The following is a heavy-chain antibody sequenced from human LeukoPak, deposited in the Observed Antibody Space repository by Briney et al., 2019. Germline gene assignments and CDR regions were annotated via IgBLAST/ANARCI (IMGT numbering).Heavy chain of an antibody. D-gene: IGHD3-22*01. CDR3: ARDQYYYDSSGYYRLDY. V-gene: IGHV4-4*07. J-gene: IGHJ4*02. CDR1: AGSFSIYY. Sequence: SETLSLTCTVSAGSFSIYYWSWIRQPAGKGLEWIGRIYTSGSTNYNPSLKSRVTMSVDTSKNQFSLKLSSVTAADTAVYYCARDQYYYDSSGYYRLDYRGQGTLVTVSS. CDR2: IYTSGST.